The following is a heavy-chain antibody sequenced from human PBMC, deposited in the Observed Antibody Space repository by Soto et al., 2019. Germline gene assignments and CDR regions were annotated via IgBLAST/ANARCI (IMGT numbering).Heavy chain of an antibody. CDR3: ARDRSYSLDV. Sequence: EVQLVESGGGLLQPGGSLRLSCAVSGSTFSKDWMHWVRQAPGKGLVWVSHINSDGSSTNYADFVKGRFTIARDNAKNTVYLQMNSLRVEDTAVYYCARDRSYSLDVWGQGTTVTVSS. CDR2: INSDGSST. J-gene: IGHJ6*02. V-gene: IGHV3-74*01. CDR1: GSTFSKDW.